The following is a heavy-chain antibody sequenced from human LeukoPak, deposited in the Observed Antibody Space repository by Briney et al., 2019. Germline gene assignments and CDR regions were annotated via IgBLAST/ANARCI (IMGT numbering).Heavy chain of an antibody. CDR3: AKDPRAAGPPLFNWFDP. Sequence: PGGSLRLSCAASGFTVSSDYMSWVRQAPGKGLEWVAVIWYDGSNKYYADSVKGRFTISRGNSKNTLYLQMNSLRAEDTAVYYCAKDPRAAGPPLFNWFDPWGQGTLVTVSS. CDR1: GFTVSSDY. J-gene: IGHJ5*02. CDR2: IWYDGSNK. V-gene: IGHV3-33*06. D-gene: IGHD1-14*01.